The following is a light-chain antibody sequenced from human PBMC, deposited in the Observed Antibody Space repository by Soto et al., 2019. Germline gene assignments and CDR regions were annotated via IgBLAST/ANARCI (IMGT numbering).Light chain of an antibody. V-gene: IGKV3-15*01. CDR1: QSVSSN. CDR2: DTS. Sequence: EIVMTQSPGTLSVSPGERATLSCRASQSVSSNLAWYQQKAGQGPRLLIYDTSTRSSGVPARFSGSGSGTEVSLTISSLQSEDVAVYYCQQYKNWPPYTFGQGTKLEIK. J-gene: IGKJ2*01. CDR3: QQYKNWPPYT.